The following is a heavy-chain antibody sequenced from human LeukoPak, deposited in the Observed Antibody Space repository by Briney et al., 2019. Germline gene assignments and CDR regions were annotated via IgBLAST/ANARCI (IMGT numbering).Heavy chain of an antibody. CDR2: ISGSGGST. J-gene: IGHJ4*02. CDR1: GFTFSSYA. V-gene: IGHV3-23*01. Sequence: GGSLRLSCAASGFTFSSYAMSWVRQAPGKGLEWVSAISGSGGSTYYADSVKGRFPISRDNSENTLYLQMNSLRAEDTAVYYCAKVKFSLWFGELFDYWGQGTLVTVSS. CDR3: AKVKFSLWFGELFDY. D-gene: IGHD3-10*01.